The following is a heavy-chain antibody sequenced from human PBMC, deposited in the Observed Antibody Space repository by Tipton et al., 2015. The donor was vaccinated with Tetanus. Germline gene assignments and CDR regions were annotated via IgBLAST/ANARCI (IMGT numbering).Heavy chain of an antibody. Sequence: QSGAEVKKPGSSVKVSCKASGGTFSSYAISWVRQAPGQGLEWMGGIIPIFGTANYAQKFQGRVTTTADESTSTAYMELSSLRSEDTAVYYCARGGEPLRFLEWLLSSFGMDVWGQGTTVTVSS. CDR1: GGTFSSYA. CDR3: ARGGEPLRFLEWLLSSFGMDV. CDR2: IIPIFGTA. J-gene: IGHJ6*02. D-gene: IGHD3-3*01. V-gene: IGHV1-69*01.